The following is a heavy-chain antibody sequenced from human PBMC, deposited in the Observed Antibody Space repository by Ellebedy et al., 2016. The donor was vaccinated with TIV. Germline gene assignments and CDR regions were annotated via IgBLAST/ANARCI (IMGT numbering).Heavy chain of an antibody. D-gene: IGHD6-19*01. CDR1: GGSISSFY. V-gene: IGHV4-59*01. CDR3: ARDLYLGYSGYHSSGWYGYYYYGMDV. Sequence: SETLSLTCTVSGGSISSFYWSWIRQPPGKGLEWIGFISYTGSPKYNPSLESRVTISVDASKNQVSLKLQSVIAADTAVYYCARDLYLGYSGYHSSGWYGYYYYGMDVWGQGTTVTVSS. CDR2: ISYTGSP. J-gene: IGHJ6*02.